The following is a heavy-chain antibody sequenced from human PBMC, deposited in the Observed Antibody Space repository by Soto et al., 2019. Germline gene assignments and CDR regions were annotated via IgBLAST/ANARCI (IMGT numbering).Heavy chain of an antibody. CDR1: GYTFTSYD. J-gene: IGHJ5*02. Sequence: QVQLVQSGAEVKKPGASVKVSCKASGYTFTSYDINWVRQATGQGLEWMGWMNPNSGNTGYAQKFQGRVTMTRNTAISTAYMVLSSLRSEDTAVYYCARERSAAGTGWFDPWGQGTLVTVSS. D-gene: IGHD6-13*01. V-gene: IGHV1-8*01. CDR3: ARERSAAGTGWFDP. CDR2: MNPNSGNT.